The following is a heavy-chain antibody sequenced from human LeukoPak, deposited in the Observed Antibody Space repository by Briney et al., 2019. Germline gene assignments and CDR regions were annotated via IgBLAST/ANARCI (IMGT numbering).Heavy chain of an antibody. CDR2: IKQDGSEK. V-gene: IGHV3-7*01. CDR3: ARDVGNSGIDY. D-gene: IGHD4-23*01. J-gene: IGHJ4*02. CDR1: RFTFSDYW. Sequence: PGGSLRLSCAASRFTFSDYWMSWVRQAPGKGLEWVANIKQDGSEKYYGDSVRGRFTISRDNAKNSLYLQMNSLRAVDTAVYYCARDVGNSGIDYWGQGTLVTVSS.